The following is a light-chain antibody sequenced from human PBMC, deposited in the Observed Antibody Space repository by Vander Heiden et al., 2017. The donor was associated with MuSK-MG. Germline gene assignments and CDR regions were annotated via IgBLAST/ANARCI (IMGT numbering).Light chain of an antibody. CDR2: KDS. V-gene: IGLV3-25*03. CDR1: ALPKQY. CDR3: QSADSNGTYGDVV. Sequence: SYELTQPPSVSVSPGQTARITCSGDALPKQYAYWYQQKPGQAPVLVIYKDSERPSGIPERFSGSSSGTTVTLTISGIQAEDEADYYCQSADSNGTYGDVVFGGGTKLTVL. J-gene: IGLJ2*01.